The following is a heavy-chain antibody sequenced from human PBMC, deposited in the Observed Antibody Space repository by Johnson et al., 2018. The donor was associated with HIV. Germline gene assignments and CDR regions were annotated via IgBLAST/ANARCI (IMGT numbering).Heavy chain of an antibody. Sequence: VQLVESGGGVVQPGGSLRLSCAASGFNFNGFGMHWVRQAPGKGLEWVAVIAYDLSNEFYADSVKGRFTISRDSSKNTLYLQMNSLRAEDTAVYYCASEAKHHVGANRVSSFDIWGQGTMVTVSA. V-gene: IGHV3-30*19. CDR2: IAYDLSNE. CDR3: ASEAKHHVGANRVSSFDI. CDR1: GFNFNGFG. D-gene: IGHD1-26*01. J-gene: IGHJ3*02.